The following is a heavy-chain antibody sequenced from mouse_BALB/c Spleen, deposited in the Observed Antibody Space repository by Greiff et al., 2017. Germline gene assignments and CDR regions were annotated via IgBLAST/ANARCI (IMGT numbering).Heavy chain of an antibody. CDR2: ISSGGSYT. Sequence: EVKLMESGGDLVKPGGSLKLSCAASGFTFSSYGMSWVRQTPDKRLEWVATISSGGSYTYYPDSVKGRFTISRDNAKNTLYLQMSSLKSEDTAMYYCARGGDYDARTWFAYWGQGTLVTVSA. J-gene: IGHJ3*01. CDR3: ARGGDYDARTWFAY. D-gene: IGHD2-4*01. CDR1: GFTFSSYG. V-gene: IGHV5-6*01.